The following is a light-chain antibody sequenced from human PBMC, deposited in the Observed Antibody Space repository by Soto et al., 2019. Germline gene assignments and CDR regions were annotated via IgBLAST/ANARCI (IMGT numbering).Light chain of an antibody. CDR1: SSNIGNNA. CDR3: AAWDDTLHGPV. J-gene: IGLJ2*01. V-gene: IGLV1-36*01. Sequence: QSVLTQPPSVSDAPRQRVTISCSGSSSNIGNNAVNWYQQFPGKAPKLLIYYDDLVPSGVSDRFSGSKSGTSASLAIRGLQSEDEADYYCAAWDDTLHGPVFGGGTKLTVL. CDR2: YDD.